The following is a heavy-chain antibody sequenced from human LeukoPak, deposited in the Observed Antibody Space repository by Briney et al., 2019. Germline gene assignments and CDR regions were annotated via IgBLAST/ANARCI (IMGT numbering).Heavy chain of an antibody. CDR1: GGSISSYY. CDR2: IYYSGST. CDR3: ARRSALDYYYYGMDV. J-gene: IGHJ6*02. V-gene: IGHV4-59*01. Sequence: SETLSLTCTVSGGSISSYYWSWIRQPPGKGLEWIGYIYYSGSTNHNPSLKSRVTISIDTSKNQFSLKLSSVTAADTAVYYCARRSALDYYYYGMDVWGQGTTVTVSS.